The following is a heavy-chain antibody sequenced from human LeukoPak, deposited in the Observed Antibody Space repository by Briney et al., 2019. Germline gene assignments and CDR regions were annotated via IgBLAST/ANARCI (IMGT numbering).Heavy chain of an antibody. CDR1: GFTFSSYG. Sequence: PGGSLRLSCAASGFTFSSYGMHWVRQAPGKGLEWVAVISYDGSNKYYADSVKGRFTISRDNSKNTLYLQMNSLRAEDTAVYYCARARWGGRDAFDIWGQGTMVTVSS. CDR3: ARARWGGRDAFDI. CDR2: ISYDGSNK. J-gene: IGHJ3*02. V-gene: IGHV3-30*03. D-gene: IGHD3-16*01.